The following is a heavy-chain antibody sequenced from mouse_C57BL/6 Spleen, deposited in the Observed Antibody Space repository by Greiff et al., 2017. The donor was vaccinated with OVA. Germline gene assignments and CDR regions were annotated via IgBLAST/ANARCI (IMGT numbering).Heavy chain of an antibody. CDR2: IYPGDGDT. CDR3: ARPLYGSSYANYAMDY. V-gene: IGHV1-82*01. CDR1: GYAFSSSW. D-gene: IGHD1-1*01. Sequence: QVQLKESGPELVKPGASVKISCKASGYAFSSSWMNWVKQRPGKGLEWIGRIYPGDGDTNYNGKFKGKATLTADKSSSTAYMQLSSLTSEDSAVYFCARPLYGSSYANYAMDYWGQGTSVTVSS. J-gene: IGHJ4*01.